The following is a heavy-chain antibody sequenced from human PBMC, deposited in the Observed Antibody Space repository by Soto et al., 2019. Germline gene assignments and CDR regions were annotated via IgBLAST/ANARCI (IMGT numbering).Heavy chain of an antibody. J-gene: IGHJ5*02. V-gene: IGHV1-8*01. D-gene: IGHD3-22*01. CDR3: ASTRGWLLAA. Sequence: QVQLVQSRAEVKKPGASVKVSCKASGYTFTSYDINWVRQATGQGLEWMGWMNPNSGNTGYAQKFQGIVTLTRDTSISTAYMELSSLRSEVTVVYYCASTRGWLLAAWGQGTLVPVSS. CDR2: MNPNSGNT. CDR1: GYTFTSYD.